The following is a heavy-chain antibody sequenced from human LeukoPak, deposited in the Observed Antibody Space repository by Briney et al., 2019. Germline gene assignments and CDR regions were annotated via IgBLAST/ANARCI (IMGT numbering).Heavy chain of an antibody. Sequence: GESLKISCKGSGYSFTNYWIGWERQVPGKGLEWMGIIYPGDSDARYSPSFQGQVTISADKSISTAYLQWSSLKASDTAMYYCARCGGSGSGSYGPYYYYGMDVWGQGTTVTVSS. J-gene: IGHJ6*02. CDR3: ARCGGSGSGSYGPYYYYGMDV. D-gene: IGHD3-10*01. CDR2: IYPGDSDA. V-gene: IGHV5-51*01. CDR1: GYSFTNYW.